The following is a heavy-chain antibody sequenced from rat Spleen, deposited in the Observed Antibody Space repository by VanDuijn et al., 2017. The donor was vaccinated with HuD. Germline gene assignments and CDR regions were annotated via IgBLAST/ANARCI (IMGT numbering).Heavy chain of an antibody. CDR3: ARPHSSHYVMDA. J-gene: IGHJ4*01. V-gene: IGHV5-22*01. CDR1: GFTFSDYY. CDR2: ISYEGSST. D-gene: IGHD1-8*01. Sequence: EVQLVESDGGLLQPGRSLKLSCAASGFTFSDYYMAWVRQAPKKGLEWVASISYEGSSTYYGDSVKGRFAISRDNAKSTLYLQMNSLRSEDTATYYCARPHSSHYVMDAWGQGASVTVSS.